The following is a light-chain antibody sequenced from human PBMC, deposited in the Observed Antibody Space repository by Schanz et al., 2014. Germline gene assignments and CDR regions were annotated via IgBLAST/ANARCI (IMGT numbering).Light chain of an antibody. CDR1: SSDVGGYNY. Sequence: QSALNQPASMSGSPGQSITISCTGTSSDVGGYNYVSWYQQHPGKAPKLMIYEVSKRPSGVSNRFSASKSGNTASLTISGLQAEDEADYHCSSHTAITTAVVFGGGTKLTVL. J-gene: IGLJ2*01. CDR3: SSHTAITTAVV. V-gene: IGLV2-14*01. CDR2: EVS.